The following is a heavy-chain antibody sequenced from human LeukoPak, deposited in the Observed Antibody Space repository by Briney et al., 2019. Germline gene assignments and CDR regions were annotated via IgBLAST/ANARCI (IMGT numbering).Heavy chain of an antibody. CDR2: IEVGGAIT. V-gene: IGHV3-23*01. Sequence: GGSLRLSCAASGFTFSSYAMTWVRRAPGKGLEWVSTIEVGGAITHYAASVKGRFTISRDTSKKILYLQMDSLRPEDTAVYYCARDHCSGGRCKHDYWGQGTLVTVSS. J-gene: IGHJ4*02. D-gene: IGHD2-15*01. CDR3: ARDHCSGGRCKHDY. CDR1: GFTFSSYA.